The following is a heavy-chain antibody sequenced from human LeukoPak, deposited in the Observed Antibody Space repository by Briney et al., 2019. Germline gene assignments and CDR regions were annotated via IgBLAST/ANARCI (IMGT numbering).Heavy chain of an antibody. Sequence: GGSLRLSCAASGFTFSSYGMHWVRQAPGKGLEWVAVISYDGSNKYYADSVKGRFTIPRDNSKNTLYLQMNSLRAEDTAVYYCAKSLVGATGGYWGQGTLVTVSS. J-gene: IGHJ4*02. CDR3: AKSLVGATGGY. V-gene: IGHV3-30*18. D-gene: IGHD1-26*01. CDR1: GFTFSSYG. CDR2: ISYDGSNK.